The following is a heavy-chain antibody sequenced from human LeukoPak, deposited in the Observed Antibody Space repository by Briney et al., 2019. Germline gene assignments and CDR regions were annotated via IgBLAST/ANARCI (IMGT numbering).Heavy chain of an antibody. D-gene: IGHD3-3*01. CDR3: ARRGGGDDFWSGYRWVYYYYYYMDV. CDR2: INHSGST. CDR1: GGSFSGYY. V-gene: IGHV4-34*01. J-gene: IGHJ6*03. Sequence: SETLSLTCAVYGGSFSGYYWSWIRQPPGKGLEWIGEINHSGSTNYNPSLKSRVTISVDTSKNQFSLKLSSVTAADTAVYYCARRGGGDDFWSGYRWVYYYYYYMDVWGKGTTVTVSS.